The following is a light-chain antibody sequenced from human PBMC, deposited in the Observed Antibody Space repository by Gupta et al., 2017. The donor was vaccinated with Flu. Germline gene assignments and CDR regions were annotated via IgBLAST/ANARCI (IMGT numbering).Light chain of an antibody. V-gene: IGLV7-43*01. CDR2: IAD. Sequence: QTVVTQEPSLTVSPGGTVPLTCASSTGTVTRGYYPNWFQQKPGQAPRALIFIADNRHSWTPDRFSGSIVGGKAVLTVSGVQTDDEADYYCLLSSGGAWVFGGGTKLIV. CDR1: TGTVTRGYY. CDR3: LLSSGGAWV. J-gene: IGLJ3*02.